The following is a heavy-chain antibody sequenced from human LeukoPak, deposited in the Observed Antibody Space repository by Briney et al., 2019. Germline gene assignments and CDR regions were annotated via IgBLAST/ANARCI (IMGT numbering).Heavy chain of an antibody. CDR1: GGSISSSSYY. V-gene: IGHV4-39*01. J-gene: IGHJ3*02. Sequence: KPSETLSLTCTVSGGSISSSSYYWGWIRQPPGKGLEWIGSIYYSGSTYYNPSLKSRVTISVDTSKNQFSLKLSSVTAADTAVYYCARTYYDFWSANSSAFDIWGQGTMVTVSS. CDR3: ARTYYDFWSANSSAFDI. CDR2: IYYSGST. D-gene: IGHD3-3*01.